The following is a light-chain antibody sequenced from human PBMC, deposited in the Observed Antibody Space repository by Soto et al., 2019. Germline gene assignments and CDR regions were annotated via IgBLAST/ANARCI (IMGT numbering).Light chain of an antibody. J-gene: IGKJ1*01. V-gene: IGKV3-15*01. CDR2: GAS. CDR3: QQYNTWTWT. Sequence: EIVMTQSPATLSVSPGERATLSCRASQSVGTNVAWFQQKPGQPPRLLMYGASTWASGIPVRFSGSGSGTDFTLTISSLQSEDFAIYYCQQYNTWTWTFGQGTEVDIK. CDR1: QSVGTN.